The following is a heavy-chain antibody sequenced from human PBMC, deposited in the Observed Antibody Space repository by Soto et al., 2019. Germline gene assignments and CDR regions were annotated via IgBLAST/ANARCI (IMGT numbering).Heavy chain of an antibody. CDR2: IDNDGSGR. Sequence: EVQLVESGGGLVQPGVSLRLSCAASGFTFSSNWMHWVRQRRGKGLVWVSRIDNDGSGRDYADSVKGRFTISGDDAKNTVDVEMSSLRDEDTAVYYCATGSGWYSPDYWGQRTLDTVSS. J-gene: IGHJ4*02. CDR3: ATGSGWYSPDY. CDR1: GFTFSSNW. V-gene: IGHV3-74*01. D-gene: IGHD6-19*01.